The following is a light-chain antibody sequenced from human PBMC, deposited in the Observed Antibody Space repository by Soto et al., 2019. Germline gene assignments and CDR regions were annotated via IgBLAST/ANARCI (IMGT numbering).Light chain of an antibody. CDR1: QSIGGF. Sequence: DIQMTQSPSSLSVSVGDRVTITRRASQSIGGFLNWYQQKLGKAPKLLIYAASSLQSGVPSRFSGSGSGTDFTLTISSLQPEDFATYYCQQSYSTPLTFGGGTKVEI. CDR3: QQSYSTPLT. V-gene: IGKV1-39*01. CDR2: AAS. J-gene: IGKJ4*01.